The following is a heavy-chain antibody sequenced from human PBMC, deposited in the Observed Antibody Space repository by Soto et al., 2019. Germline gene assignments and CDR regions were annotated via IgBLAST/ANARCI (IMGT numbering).Heavy chain of an antibody. D-gene: IGHD2-15*01. J-gene: IGHJ5*02. Sequence: EVQLVESGGGLVQPGWSLKLSCTASGFTFSDSPMHWVRQASGKGLEWVGRIRSKANNYATAYGASVKGRFTISRDDSKNTAYLQMNSLKTEDAAVYYCTSHSPEDMRRTWGQGTLVTVSS. CDR2: IRSKANNYAT. CDR3: TSHSPEDMRRT. CDR1: GFTFSDSP. V-gene: IGHV3-73*02.